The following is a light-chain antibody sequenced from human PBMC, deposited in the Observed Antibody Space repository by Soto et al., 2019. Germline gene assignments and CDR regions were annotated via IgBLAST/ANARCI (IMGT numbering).Light chain of an antibody. Sequence: SYELTQPPSVSVSPGQTASITCSGDKLGDKYACWYQQKPGQSPVLVIYQDSKRPSGIPERFSGSNSGNTATLTISGTQAMDEADYYGQAWDSSTVVFGGGTKRTVL. CDR1: KLGDKY. V-gene: IGLV3-1*01. CDR3: QAWDSSTVV. J-gene: IGLJ2*01. CDR2: QDS.